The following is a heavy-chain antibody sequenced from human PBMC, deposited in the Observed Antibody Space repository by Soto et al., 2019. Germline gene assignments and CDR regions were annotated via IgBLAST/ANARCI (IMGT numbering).Heavy chain of an antibody. CDR2: ISYDGSNK. J-gene: IGHJ4*02. D-gene: IGHD3-22*01. CDR3: AKDPVLGMYYYDSSGYSLDY. V-gene: IGHV3-30*18. Sequence: QVQLVESGGGVVQPGRSLRLSCAASGFTFSSYGMHWVRQAPGKGLEWVAIISYDGSNKFYADSVKGRFTISRDNSKNTVYPQMNSLRAEDTAVYYCAKDPVLGMYYYDSSGYSLDYWGQGTLVTVSS. CDR1: GFTFSSYG.